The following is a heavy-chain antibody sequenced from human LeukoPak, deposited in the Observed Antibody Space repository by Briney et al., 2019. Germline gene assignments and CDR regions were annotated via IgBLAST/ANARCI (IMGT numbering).Heavy chain of an antibody. CDR2: ISADGGGT. D-gene: IGHD4-11*01. CDR3: AKPQTTVKSGFYY. V-gene: IGHV3-43*02. Sequence: GGSLRLSCAASGFTFDDYAMHWVRQAPGKGLEWVSLISADGGGTYYPDSVKGRFTISRDNSKNSLYLQMNSLRTEDTALYYCAKPQTTVKSGFYYWGQGTLVTVSS. CDR1: GFTFDDYA. J-gene: IGHJ4*02.